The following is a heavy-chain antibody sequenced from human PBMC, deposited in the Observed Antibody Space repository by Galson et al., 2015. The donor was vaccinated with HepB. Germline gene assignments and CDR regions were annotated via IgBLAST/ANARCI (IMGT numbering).Heavy chain of an antibody. Sequence: SLRLSCAASGFTFSSYDMNWVRQAPGKGLEWVSYISGSGDYTDYADSVKGRFTISRDSSNSTLFLQMNSLRVEDTAFYFCARRSGKGFDYWGQGTLVTVSS. D-gene: IGHD3-10*01. J-gene: IGHJ4*02. V-gene: IGHV3-23*01. CDR1: GFTFSSYD. CDR3: ARRSGKGFDY. CDR2: ISGSGDYT.